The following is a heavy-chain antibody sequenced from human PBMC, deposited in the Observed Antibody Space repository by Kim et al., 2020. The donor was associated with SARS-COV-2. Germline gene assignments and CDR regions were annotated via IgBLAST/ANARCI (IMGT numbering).Heavy chain of an antibody. CDR2: IYNSGST. D-gene: IGHD5-18*01. J-gene: IGHJ4*02. V-gene: IGHV4-4*09. Sequence: SETLSLTCTVSGDSINSYYWSWIRQTPWKGLEWIGYIYNSGSTNYNPSLKSRVTISVDTSKNQFSLKLSSVTAADTAVYYCARRNYGYPFDYWGQGTLVT. CDR3: ARRNYGYPFDY. CDR1: GDSINSYY.